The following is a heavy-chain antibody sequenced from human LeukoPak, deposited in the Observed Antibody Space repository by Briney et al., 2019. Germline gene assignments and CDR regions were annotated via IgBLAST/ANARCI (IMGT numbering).Heavy chain of an antibody. D-gene: IGHD3-10*01. CDR3: ANPITLVRGVIIGDY. Sequence: GGSLRLSCAASGFTFSSYAMSWVRQAPGKGLEWDSVISASGRNTYYADSVKGRFNISRDNSKNTLYLQMNSLRAEDTAVYYCANPITLVRGVIIGDYWGQGTLVAVSS. CDR1: GFTFSSYA. J-gene: IGHJ4*02. V-gene: IGHV3-23*01. CDR2: ISASGRNT.